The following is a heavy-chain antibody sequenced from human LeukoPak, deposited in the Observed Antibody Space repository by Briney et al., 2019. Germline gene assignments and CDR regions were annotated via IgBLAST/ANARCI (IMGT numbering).Heavy chain of an antibody. Sequence: GGSLRLSCAASGFTVSTNYMSWVRQAPGKGLEWVSVIYSGGSTYYADSVKGRFTISRDNSKNTLYLQVNSLRAEDTAVYYCAREGGSTVTTEGAFDIWGQGTMVSVSS. D-gene: IGHD4-17*01. CDR1: GFTVSTNY. V-gene: IGHV3-53*01. CDR3: AREGGSTVTTEGAFDI. CDR2: IYSGGST. J-gene: IGHJ3*02.